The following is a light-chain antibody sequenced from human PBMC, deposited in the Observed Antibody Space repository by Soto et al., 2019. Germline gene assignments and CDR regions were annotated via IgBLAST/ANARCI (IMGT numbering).Light chain of an antibody. J-gene: IGKJ1*01. CDR1: QSVSSSY. CDR2: GAS. Sequence: EIVLTQSPGTLSLSPGERATLSCRASQSVSSSYLAWYQQNRDQAPMLLIYGASSRAPGIPDRFGGSGSGTDFALTISRLEPEDFAVYYCQQYGSSRWTFGQGTKVAIK. CDR3: QQYGSSRWT. V-gene: IGKV3-20*01.